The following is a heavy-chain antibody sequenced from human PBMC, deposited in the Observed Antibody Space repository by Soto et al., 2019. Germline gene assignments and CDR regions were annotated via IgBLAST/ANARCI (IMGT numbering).Heavy chain of an antibody. J-gene: IGHJ1*01. D-gene: IGHD2-15*01. CDR1: GFTFSGST. CDR2: IRSKANDYAT. Sequence: EVQLVQSGGGLVQPGGSLKLSCAASGFTFSGSTVHWVRQASGEGLQWVGCIRSKANDYATTYIASVKGRFTISRDDSRNTADLQMSDLKTADTAVYYCTGGYCTGGTCYSGYFQHWGQGALVTVFS. V-gene: IGHV3-73*02. CDR3: TGGYCTGGTCYSGYFQH.